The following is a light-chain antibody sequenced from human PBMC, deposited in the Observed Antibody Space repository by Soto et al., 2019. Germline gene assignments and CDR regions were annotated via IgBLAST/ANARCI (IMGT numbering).Light chain of an antibody. CDR1: QSISSY. J-gene: IGKJ4*01. V-gene: IGKV1-39*01. Sequence: DIQMTQSPSSLSASVGDRVTITCRASQSISSYLNWYQQKPGKAPKFLIYAASRLQSGVPSRFSGSGSGTDFTLTISSLQPEDIATYYCQQNDGLPTFGGGTKVDIK. CDR2: AAS. CDR3: QQNDGLPT.